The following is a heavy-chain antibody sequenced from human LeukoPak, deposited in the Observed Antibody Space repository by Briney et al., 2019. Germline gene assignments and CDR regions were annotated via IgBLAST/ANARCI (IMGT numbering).Heavy chain of an antibody. J-gene: IGHJ3*02. CDR2: INPNSGGT. Sequence: ASVKVSCKASGYTFTGYYMHWVRQAPGQGLEWMGRINPNSGGTNYAQKFQGRVTMTRDTSISTAYMELSSLRSEDTAVYYCARSWSDPDVFDIWGQGTMVTVSS. D-gene: IGHD2-8*01. CDR3: ARSWSDPDVFDI. V-gene: IGHV1-2*06. CDR1: GYTFTGYY.